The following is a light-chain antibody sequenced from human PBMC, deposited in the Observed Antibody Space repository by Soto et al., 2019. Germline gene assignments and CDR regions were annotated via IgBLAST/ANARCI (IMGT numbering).Light chain of an antibody. V-gene: IGKV3-20*01. CDR2: GAS. J-gene: IGKJ5*01. CDR1: QSVSSSS. CDR3: HPYGRSTSIP. Sequence: FTKSSCSVSLYTAERATLSCRASQSVSSSSLVWYQHKPGQAPRLLIYGASSRATGIPDRFSGSGSGTDFTVTITRLEPEDFAVHYCHPYGRSTSIPFCQGTRLEIK.